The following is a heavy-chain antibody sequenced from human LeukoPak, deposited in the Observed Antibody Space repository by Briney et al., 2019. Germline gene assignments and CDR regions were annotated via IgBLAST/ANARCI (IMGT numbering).Heavy chain of an antibody. J-gene: IGHJ4*02. CDR3: AKDWGTGRPRVYFDY. Sequence: GGSLRLSCAASGFTFSSYGMHWVRQAPGKGLEWVAFIRYDGSNKYYADSVKGRFTISRDNSKNTLYLQMNSLRAEGTAVYYCAKDWGTGRPRVYFDYWGQGTLVTVSS. V-gene: IGHV3-30*02. CDR2: IRYDGSNK. CDR1: GFTFSSYG. D-gene: IGHD7-27*01.